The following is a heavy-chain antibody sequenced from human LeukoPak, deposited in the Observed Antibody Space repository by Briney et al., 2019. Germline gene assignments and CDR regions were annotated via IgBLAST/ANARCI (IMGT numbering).Heavy chain of an antibody. CDR2: ISSSGNTI. Sequence: GGSLRLSCSASGFTLSDYYMSSIRQAPGKGLEWVSSISSSGNTIYYADSVKGRFTISRDNAKNSLYLQMNSLRAEDTAVYYCARANRRYCTNGVCSVNWFDPWGQGTLVTVSS. CDR3: ARANRRYCTNGVCSVNWFDP. D-gene: IGHD2-8*01. J-gene: IGHJ5*02. CDR1: GFTLSDYY. V-gene: IGHV3-11*01.